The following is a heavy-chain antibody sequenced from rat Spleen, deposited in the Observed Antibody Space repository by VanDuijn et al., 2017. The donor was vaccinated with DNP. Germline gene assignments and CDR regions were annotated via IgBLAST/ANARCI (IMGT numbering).Heavy chain of an antibody. CDR1: XYTXXXYY. Sequence: QVQLQQSGAELAXXXSSXXISCRAXXYTXXXYYXXXIXQTTGHVREYLGYIKTGSGATNYKEKFKGKATLTADKSSSTAFMHLSSLTPDDSAVYYCARRRLPYWYFDFWGPGTMVTVSS. CDR3: ARRRLPYWYFDF. V-gene: IGHV1-43*01. CDR2: IKTGSGAT. J-gene: IGHJ1*01. D-gene: IGHD1-4*01.